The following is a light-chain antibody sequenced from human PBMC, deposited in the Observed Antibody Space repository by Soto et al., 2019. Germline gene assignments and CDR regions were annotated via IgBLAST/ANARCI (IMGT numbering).Light chain of an antibody. J-gene: IGLJ2*01. CDR1: SSNIGAGYD. V-gene: IGLV1-40*01. CDR2: GNN. Sequence: QSALTQPPSVSGAPGQRVTISCTGSSSNIGAGYDVHWYQLLPGTAPKLLIYGNNNRPSGVPDRFSGSKSGTSASLAITGLQAEDEADYYCQSYDRSLSGVVFGGGTKVTVL. CDR3: QSYDRSLSGVV.